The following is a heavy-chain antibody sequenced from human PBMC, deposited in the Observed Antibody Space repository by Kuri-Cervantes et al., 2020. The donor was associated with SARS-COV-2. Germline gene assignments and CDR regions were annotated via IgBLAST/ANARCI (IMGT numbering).Heavy chain of an antibody. CDR2: ISSSTSYI. CDR1: GFSFSSYG. V-gene: IGHV3-21*01. Sequence: GESLKISCAASGFSFSSYGMSWVRQAPGKGLEWVSTISSSTSYIYYAESLKGRFTISRDNAKNSLYLQMTSLRAEDTAVYYCARTTYGDYYWYGMDVWGQGTTVTVSS. D-gene: IGHD4-17*01. CDR3: ARTTYGDYYWYGMDV. J-gene: IGHJ6*02.